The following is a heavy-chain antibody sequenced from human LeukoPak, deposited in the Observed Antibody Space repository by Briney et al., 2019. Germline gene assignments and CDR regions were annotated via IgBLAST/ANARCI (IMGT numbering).Heavy chain of an antibody. V-gene: IGHV4-4*02. CDR2: IYHSGST. Sequence: PSETLSLTCAVSGGSISSSNWWSWVRQPPGKGLEWIGSIYHSGSTYYNPSLKSRVTISVDTSKNQFSLKLSSVTAADTAVYYCASRAYYYDSSGYYYGRDLSFDYWGQGTLVTVSS. J-gene: IGHJ4*02. D-gene: IGHD3-22*01. CDR1: GGSISSSNW. CDR3: ASRAYYYDSSGYYYGRDLSFDY.